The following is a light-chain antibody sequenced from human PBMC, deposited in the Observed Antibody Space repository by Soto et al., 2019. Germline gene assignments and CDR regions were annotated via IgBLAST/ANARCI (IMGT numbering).Light chain of an antibody. CDR2: DVS. V-gene: IGLV2-14*01. Sequence: QSALTQPASVSGFPGQSITISCTGTSSDVGGYNYVSWYQQHPGKAPKLMIYDVSNRPSGVSNRFSGSKSGNTASLTISGLQAEDEADYYCSSYTSSSTLVVFGGGTKVTV. CDR1: SSDVGGYNY. CDR3: SSYTSSSTLVV. J-gene: IGLJ2*01.